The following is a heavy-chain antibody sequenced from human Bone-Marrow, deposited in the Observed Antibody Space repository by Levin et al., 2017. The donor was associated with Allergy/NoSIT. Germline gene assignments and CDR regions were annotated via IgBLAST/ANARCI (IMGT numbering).Heavy chain of an antibody. Sequence: SETLSLTCAVYGGSFSGYYWSWIRQPPGKGLEWIGEINHSGSTNYNPSLKSRVTISVDTSKNQCSLKLGSVTAAGAAVYYCARGLIAADYWGQGTLVTVSS. J-gene: IGHJ4*02. CDR2: INHSGST. V-gene: IGHV4-34*01. CDR1: GGSFSGYY. D-gene: IGHD6-13*01. CDR3: ARGLIAADY.